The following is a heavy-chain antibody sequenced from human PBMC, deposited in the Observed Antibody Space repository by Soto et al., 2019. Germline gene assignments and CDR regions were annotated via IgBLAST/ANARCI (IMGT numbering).Heavy chain of an antibody. CDR3: ARDRSSTYYYYGMDL. D-gene: IGHD6-19*01. CDR1: GFTFSSYA. Sequence: GGSLRLSCAASGFTFSSYAMHWVRQAPGKGLEWVAVISYDGSNKYYADSVKGRFTISRDNSKNTVYLQMNSLRVEDSAVYYCARDRSSTYYYYGMDLWGQGTTVTVSS. CDR2: ISYDGSNK. J-gene: IGHJ6*02. V-gene: IGHV3-30-3*01.